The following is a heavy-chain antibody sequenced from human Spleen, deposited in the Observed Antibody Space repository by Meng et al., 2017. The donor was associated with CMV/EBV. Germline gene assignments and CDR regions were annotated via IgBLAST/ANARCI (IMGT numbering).Heavy chain of an antibody. D-gene: IGHD3-22*01. CDR1: GFTFSSYS. J-gene: IGHJ3*02. CDR2: ISSSSSTI. V-gene: IGHV3-48*04. CDR3: ARGRYYYDSSGSASNAFDI. Sequence: GESLKIPCAAPGFTFSSYSMNWVRQAPGKGLEWVSYISSSSSTIYYEDSVKGRFTISRDNAKNSLYLQMNSLRAEDTAVYYCARGRYYYDSSGSASNAFDIWGQGTMVTVSS.